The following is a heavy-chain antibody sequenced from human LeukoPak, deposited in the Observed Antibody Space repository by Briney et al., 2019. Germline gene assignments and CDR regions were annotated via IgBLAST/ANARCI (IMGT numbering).Heavy chain of an antibody. J-gene: IGHJ4*02. Sequence: GGSLRLSCAASGFTFSSYSMNWVRQAPGKGLEWVSSISSSTSYKYYADSVKGRFTISRDNAKNPLYLQMNSLRAEDTAVYYCARAVTAILDYFDYWGQGTLVTVSS. CDR2: ISSSTSYK. D-gene: IGHD2-21*02. CDR1: GFTFSSYS. CDR3: ARAVTAILDYFDY. V-gene: IGHV3-21*01.